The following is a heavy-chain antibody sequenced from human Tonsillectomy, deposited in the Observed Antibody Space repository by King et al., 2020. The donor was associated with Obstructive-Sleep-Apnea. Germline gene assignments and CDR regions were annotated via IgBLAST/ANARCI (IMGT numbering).Heavy chain of an antibody. CDR3: ARDRLGLGEFSPEFDY. D-gene: IGHD3-16*01. CDR1: GGSISSGGYY. V-gene: IGHV4-31*03. Sequence: VQLQESGPGLVKPSQTLSLTCTVSGGSISSGGYYWSWIRQHPGKGLEWIGYIYYSGSTYYNPSLKSRVTISVDTSKNQFSLKVNSVTAADTAVYYCARDRLGLGEFSPEFDYWGQGTLVTVSS. J-gene: IGHJ4*02. CDR2: IYYSGST.